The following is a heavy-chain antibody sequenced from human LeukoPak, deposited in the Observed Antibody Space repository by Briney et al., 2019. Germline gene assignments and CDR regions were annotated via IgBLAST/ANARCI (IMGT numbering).Heavy chain of an antibody. Sequence: GGSLRLSCAASGFTFSDYWMHWVRQVPGKGLVWVARINADGSITNHADSVKGRFTISRDNAKNSLYLQMNSLRAEDTAVYYCARDSPKQWLVTDAFDIWGQGTMVTVSS. CDR2: INADGSIT. CDR1: GFTFSDYW. V-gene: IGHV3-74*01. CDR3: ARDSPKQWLVTDAFDI. J-gene: IGHJ3*02. D-gene: IGHD6-19*01.